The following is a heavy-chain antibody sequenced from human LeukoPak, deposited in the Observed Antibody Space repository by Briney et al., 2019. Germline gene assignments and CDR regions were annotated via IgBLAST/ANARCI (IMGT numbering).Heavy chain of an antibody. J-gene: IGHJ6*02. CDR1: GYTFTGYY. CDR2: INPNSGGT. D-gene: IGHD4-17*01. CDR3: ARDRTGYYYYGMDV. V-gene: IGHV1-2*02. Sequence: ASVKVSCKASGYTFTGYYMHWVRQAPGQGLEWMGWINPNSGGTNYAQKFQGRVTMTRDTSTSTAYMELSRLRSDDTAVYYCARDRTGYYYYGMDVWGQGTMVTVSS.